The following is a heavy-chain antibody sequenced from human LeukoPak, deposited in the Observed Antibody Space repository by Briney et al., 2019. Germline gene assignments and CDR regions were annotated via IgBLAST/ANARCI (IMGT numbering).Heavy chain of an antibody. D-gene: IGHD6-19*01. J-gene: IGHJ4*02. CDR1: GFTFSSYA. CDR2: IRGRGGSR. CDR3: AKDDLLSSSGWD. Sequence: GGSLRLSCAASGFTFSSYAMSGVRQAPGKGREGVSAIRGRGGSRYYGDSVKGRFTISRDTSKNTLYLQMTSLRAEDPAAYYCAKDDLLSSSGWDWGQGTLVTASS. V-gene: IGHV3-23*01.